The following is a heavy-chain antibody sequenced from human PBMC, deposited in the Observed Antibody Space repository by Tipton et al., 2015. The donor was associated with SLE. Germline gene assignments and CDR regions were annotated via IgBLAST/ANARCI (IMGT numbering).Heavy chain of an antibody. D-gene: IGHD6-13*01. CDR2: IFYNGNT. V-gene: IGHV4-59*12. Sequence: TLSLTCTVSRVSISNYYWGWIRQHPGKGLEWIAHIFYNGNTYYNPSLKSRVTISVDTSKNQFSLKLSSVTAADTAVYYCARSLYKQLTFEFFHHWGQGTLVTVSS. CDR1: RVSISNYY. J-gene: IGHJ1*01. CDR3: ARSLYKQLTFEFFHH.